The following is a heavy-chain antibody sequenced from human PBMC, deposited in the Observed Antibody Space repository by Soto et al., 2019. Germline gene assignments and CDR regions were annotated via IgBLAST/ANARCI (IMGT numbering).Heavy chain of an antibody. CDR1: GYTXSGYY. D-gene: IGHD3-9*01. V-gene: IGHV1-2*02. Sequence: SXKVSCKASGYTXSGYYMDWVRQAPGQGPEWMGWINPNSGGTNYAQKFQGRVTMNRDTSISTAYMELSRLRSHDTAVYYCARADVLRYFDWLLLPPAYWGQGTLGTVS. CDR2: INPNSGGT. CDR3: ARADVLRYFDWLLLPPAY. J-gene: IGHJ4*02.